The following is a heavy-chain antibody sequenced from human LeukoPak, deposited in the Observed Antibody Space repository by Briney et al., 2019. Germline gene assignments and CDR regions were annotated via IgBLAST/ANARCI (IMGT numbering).Heavy chain of an antibody. CDR2: IYPGDSDT. CDR3: ARLRSGQSYYYGMDV. D-gene: IGHD6-19*01. Sequence: GESLKISCKGSGYSFTSYWIGWVRQMPGKGLEWMGIIYPGDSDTRYSPSFQGQVTISADKPISTAYLQWSSLKASDTAMYYCARLRSGQSYYYGMDVWGQGTTVTVSS. CDR1: GYSFTSYW. V-gene: IGHV5-51*01. J-gene: IGHJ6*02.